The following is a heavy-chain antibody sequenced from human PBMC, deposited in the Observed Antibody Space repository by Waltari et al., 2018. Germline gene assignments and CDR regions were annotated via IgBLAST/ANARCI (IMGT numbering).Heavy chain of an antibody. CDR1: GGSISRSRYY. CDR2: IYYSGST. CDR3: ASCVGGYDFWSGYYKGYGMDV. J-gene: IGHJ6*02. V-gene: IGHV4-39*01. Sequence: QLQLQESGPGLVKPSETLSLTCTVSGGSISRSRYYWGWIRQPPGKGLGWIGSIYYSGSTYYNPSLKSRVTISVDTSKNQFSLKLSSVTAADTAVYYCASCVGGYDFWSGYYKGYGMDVWGQGTTVTVSS. D-gene: IGHD3-3*01.